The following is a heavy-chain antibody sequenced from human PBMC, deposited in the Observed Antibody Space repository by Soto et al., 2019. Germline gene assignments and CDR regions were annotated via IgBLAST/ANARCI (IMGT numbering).Heavy chain of an antibody. CDR2: ISYDGSNK. Sequence: QVQLVESGGGVVQPGRSLRLSCAASGFTFSTYAMHWVRQAPGKGLEWVAVISYDGSNKYYADSVKGRFTISRDNSKNTMFLQMDSVRDDDTAVYYCARDNSPYSSGWHNRHFDYWGQGTLVAVSS. CDR3: ARDNSPYSSGWHNRHFDY. J-gene: IGHJ4*02. V-gene: IGHV3-30-3*01. D-gene: IGHD6-19*01. CDR1: GFTFSTYA.